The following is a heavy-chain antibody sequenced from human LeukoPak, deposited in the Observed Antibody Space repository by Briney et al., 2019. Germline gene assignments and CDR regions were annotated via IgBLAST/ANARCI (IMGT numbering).Heavy chain of an antibody. CDR3: ATSKDTAGGPY. CDR1: GFTFDDYA. V-gene: IGHV3-9*01. D-gene: IGHD5-18*01. J-gene: IGHJ4*02. Sequence: PGGSLRLSCAASGFTFDDYAMHWVRQAPGKGLEWVSGISWNSGSIGYADSVKGRFTISRDNVKNSLFLQMNSLRAEDTAVYYCATSKDTAGGPYWGQGTLVTVSS. CDR2: ISWNSGSI.